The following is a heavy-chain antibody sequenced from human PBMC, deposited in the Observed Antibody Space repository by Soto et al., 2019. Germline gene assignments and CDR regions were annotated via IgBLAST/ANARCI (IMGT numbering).Heavy chain of an antibody. Sequence: EVQLVESGGGLVQPGGSLRLSCAASGFTFSSYEMNWVRQAPGKGLEWVSYISSSGSTIYYADSVKGRFTISRDNAKNSLYLQMNSLRAEDTAVYYCARGISGYYDVGVYYFDYWGQGTLVTVSS. V-gene: IGHV3-48*03. CDR1: GFTFSSYE. D-gene: IGHD3-22*01. CDR2: ISSSGSTI. J-gene: IGHJ4*02. CDR3: ARGISGYYDVGVYYFDY.